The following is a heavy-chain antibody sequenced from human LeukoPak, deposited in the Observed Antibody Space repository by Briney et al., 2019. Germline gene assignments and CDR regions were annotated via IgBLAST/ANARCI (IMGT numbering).Heavy chain of an antibody. CDR1: GGSISSSNW. Sequence: PSGTLSLTCAVSGGSISSSNWWSWVRQPPGKGLEWIAEIYHSGSTNYNPSLKSRVTISVDKSKNQFSLKLSSVTAADTAVYYCATIGGGAPSDAFDIWGQGTMVTVSS. CDR3: ATIGGGAPSDAFDI. J-gene: IGHJ3*02. CDR2: IYHSGST. V-gene: IGHV4-4*02. D-gene: IGHD2-15*01.